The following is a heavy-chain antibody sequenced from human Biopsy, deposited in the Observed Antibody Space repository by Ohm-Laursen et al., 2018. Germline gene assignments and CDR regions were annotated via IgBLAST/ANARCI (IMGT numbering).Heavy chain of an antibody. CDR3: ARDSRILNYGNFKYYHYYGMDV. CDR1: GDSVTKYY. Sequence: SETLSLTCTVSGDSVTKYYWSWIRQPPGKGLEWIGHIYYSVMTNYNPSLQSRVSISVDTSRNQFSLTLISVTAADTAVYYCARDSRILNYGNFKYYHYYGMDVWGQGTKVTVSS. D-gene: IGHD4-11*01. V-gene: IGHV4-59*02. CDR2: IYYSVMT. J-gene: IGHJ6*02.